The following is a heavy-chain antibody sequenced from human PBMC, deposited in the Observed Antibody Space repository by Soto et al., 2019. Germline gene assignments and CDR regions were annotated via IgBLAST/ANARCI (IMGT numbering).Heavy chain of an antibody. CDR1: GGSFSGYY. V-gene: IGHV4-34*01. D-gene: IGHD3-22*01. Sequence: SETLSLTCAVYGGSFSGYYWSWIRQPPGKGLEWIGEINHSGSTNYNPSLKSRVTISVDTSKNQFSLKLSSVTAADTAVYYCARGAPITMIVSGFDYWGQGTLVTVSS. J-gene: IGHJ4*02. CDR3: ARGAPITMIVSGFDY. CDR2: INHSGST.